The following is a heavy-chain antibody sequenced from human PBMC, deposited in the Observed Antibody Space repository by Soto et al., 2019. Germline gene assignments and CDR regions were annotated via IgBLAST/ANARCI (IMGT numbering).Heavy chain of an antibody. CDR2: IFSNDEK. J-gene: IGHJ5*02. CDR1: GFSLSNARMG. V-gene: IGHV2-26*01. CDR3: ARTSPTYYDFWSGYFQPGWFDP. D-gene: IGHD3-3*01. Sequence: QVTLKESGPVLVKPTETLTLTCTVSGFSLSNARMGVSWIRQPPGKALEWLAHIFSNDEKSYSTSLKSRLTNPKDTSKSQVVLTMTNMDPVDTATYYCARTSPTYYDFWSGYFQPGWFDPCGQGTLVTVSS.